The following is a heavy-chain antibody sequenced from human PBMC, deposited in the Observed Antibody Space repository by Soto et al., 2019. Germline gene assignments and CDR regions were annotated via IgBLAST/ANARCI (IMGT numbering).Heavy chain of an antibody. CDR1: GFTFSSYW. V-gene: IGHV3-7*03. Sequence: EVQLVESGGGLVQPGGSLRLSCAASGFTFSSYWMSWVRQAPGKGLEWVANIKQDGSEKYYVDSVKGRFTISRDNAKNSLYLQMNSLRAEDTAVYYCARDFGSQPRWTGPDWFDPWGQGTLVTVSS. CDR3: ARDFGSQPRWTGPDWFDP. D-gene: IGHD3-9*01. J-gene: IGHJ5*02. CDR2: IKQDGSEK.